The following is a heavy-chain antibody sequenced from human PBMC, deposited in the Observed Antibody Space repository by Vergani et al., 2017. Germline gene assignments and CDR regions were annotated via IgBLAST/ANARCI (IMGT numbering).Heavy chain of an antibody. CDR3: ARDVVNPRWYYYMDV. Sequence: QVQLVQSGAEVKKPGASVTVSCKASGYTFTSYGISWVRQAPGQGLEWMGWISAYNGTTNYAQKLQGRVTMTTDTSTSTAYMELRSLRSDDTAVDYCARDVVNPRWYYYMDVWGKGTTVTVSS. CDR1: GYTFTSYG. J-gene: IGHJ6*03. D-gene: IGHD3-16*02. CDR2: ISAYNGTT. V-gene: IGHV1-18*04.